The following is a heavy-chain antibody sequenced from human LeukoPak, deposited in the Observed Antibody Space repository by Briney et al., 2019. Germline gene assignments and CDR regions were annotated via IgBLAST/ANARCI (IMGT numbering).Heavy chain of an antibody. CDR3: ANELVTTGGYYFDY. Sequence: GGSLRLSCAASGFTVSSNYMSWVRQAPGKGLDWVSVIYSGGSTYYADSVKGRFTISRDNSKNTLYLQMNSLRAEDTAVYYCANELVTTGGYYFDYWGQGTLVTVSS. J-gene: IGHJ4*02. CDR2: IYSGGST. V-gene: IGHV3-66*01. D-gene: IGHD4-17*01. CDR1: GFTVSSNY.